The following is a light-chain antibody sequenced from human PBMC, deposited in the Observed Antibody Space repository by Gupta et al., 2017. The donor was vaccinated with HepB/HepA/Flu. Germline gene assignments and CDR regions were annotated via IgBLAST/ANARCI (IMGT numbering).Light chain of an antibody. Sequence: VVTQSPATLSLSPGERATLYCRASQSVSSYLAWYQQKPGQAPRLLIYDASNRVTGIQARSSASVSATDLTHSISSQEAEDFAVYYRKERCNWGLPLGGGTKVEIK. V-gene: IGKV3-11*01. CDR1: QSVSSY. CDR2: DAS. CDR3: KERCNWGLP. J-gene: IGKJ4*01.